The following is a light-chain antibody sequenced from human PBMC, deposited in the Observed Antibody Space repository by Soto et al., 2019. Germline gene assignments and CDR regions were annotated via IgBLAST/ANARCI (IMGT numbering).Light chain of an antibody. V-gene: IGKV1-5*01. CDR3: QQYNSYPWK. Sequence: DIQMTQSPSTLSASVGDRVTITCRASQSISSWLAWYQQKPGKAPKLLIYDASSLESGVPSRFSGSGSGTEFTLTICSLQPDDFATYYCQQYNSYPWKCGQGTKVEIK. CDR1: QSISSW. CDR2: DAS. J-gene: IGKJ1*01.